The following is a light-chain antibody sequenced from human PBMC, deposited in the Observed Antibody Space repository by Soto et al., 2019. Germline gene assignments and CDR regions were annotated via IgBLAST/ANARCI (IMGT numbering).Light chain of an antibody. CDR3: QQSYSTPIT. V-gene: IGKV1-39*01. CDR2: AAS. J-gene: IGKJ5*01. Sequence: MQMTQSPSFLSASVGDRVTITCRASQSISSYLNWYQHKPGQAPKLLSYAASSLKSGVPSRFSGSGSGTDFTLTISSLHPEEFGTYYCQQSYSTPITFGEATRLEIK. CDR1: QSISSY.